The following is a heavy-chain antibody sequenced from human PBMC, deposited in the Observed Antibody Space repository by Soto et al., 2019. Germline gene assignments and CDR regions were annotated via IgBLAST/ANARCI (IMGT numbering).Heavy chain of an antibody. Sequence: PSETLSLTCTVSGGSINSSDYNWSWIRQPPGKGREWIGYIYHSGRTYYNPSLKSRLTISIGTSKSQFSLNLSSMTVSDTAAYFCASFAKGDYFDYWGQGTLVTVSS. CDR2: IYHSGRT. CDR3: ASFAKGDYFDY. V-gene: IGHV4-30-4*08. J-gene: IGHJ4*02. CDR1: GGSINSSDYN.